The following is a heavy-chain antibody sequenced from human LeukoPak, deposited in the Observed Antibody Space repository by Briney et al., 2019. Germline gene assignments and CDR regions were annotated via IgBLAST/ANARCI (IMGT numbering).Heavy chain of an antibody. CDR1: GGSISSFY. CDR3: ARDGGNNNWNDGYYYYYMDV. J-gene: IGHJ6*03. Sequence: SETLSLTCTVSGGSISSFYWSWIRQPPGKGLEWIGSIYHSGSTYYNPSLKSRVTISVDTSKNQFSLKLSSVTAADTAVYYCARDGGNNNWNDGYYYYYMDVWGKGTTVTVSS. D-gene: IGHD1-20*01. CDR2: IYHSGST. V-gene: IGHV4-38-2*02.